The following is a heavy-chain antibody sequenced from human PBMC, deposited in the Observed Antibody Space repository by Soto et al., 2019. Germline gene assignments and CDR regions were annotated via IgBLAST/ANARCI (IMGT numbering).Heavy chain of an antibody. D-gene: IGHD3-3*01. CDR1: GYPFTNYG. Sequence: XSVKVACNASGYPFTNYGIIWVRQAPGQGLEWMGWISAYNGNTNYAQNLQGRVTMTTDTSTSTAYMELRSLRSDDTAVYYCERVNVLRFLEWLIWGQGTLVTVSS. CDR3: ERVNVLRFLEWLI. V-gene: IGHV1-18*04. J-gene: IGHJ4*02. CDR2: ISAYNGNT.